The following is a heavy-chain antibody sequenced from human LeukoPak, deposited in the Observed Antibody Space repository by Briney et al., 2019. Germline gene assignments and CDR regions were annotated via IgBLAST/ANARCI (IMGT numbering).Heavy chain of an antibody. CDR3: ARGLYRFGELLGYFDY. D-gene: IGHD3-10*01. J-gene: IGHJ4*02. CDR1: GYTFTSYG. Sequence: ASVKVSCKASGYTFTSYGISWVRQAPGQGLEWMGWINPNSGGTNYAQKFQGRVTMTRDTSISTAYMELSRLRSDDTAVYYCARGLYRFGELLGYFDYWGQGTLVTVSS. CDR2: INPNSGGT. V-gene: IGHV1-2*02.